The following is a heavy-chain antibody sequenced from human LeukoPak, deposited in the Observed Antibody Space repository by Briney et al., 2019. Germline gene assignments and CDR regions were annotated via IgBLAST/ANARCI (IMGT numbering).Heavy chain of an antibody. J-gene: IGHJ4*02. CDR2: LYRGGGT. Sequence: GGSLRLSCAASGFTVSSNYMSRVRQAPGKGLEWVSVLYRGGGTAYADSVKGRFNISRDNSKNTLYLQMNSLRAEDTAVYYCARDRGSGLDYWGQGTLVTVSS. D-gene: IGHD3-10*01. CDR1: GFTVSSNY. CDR3: ARDRGSGLDY. V-gene: IGHV3-66*01.